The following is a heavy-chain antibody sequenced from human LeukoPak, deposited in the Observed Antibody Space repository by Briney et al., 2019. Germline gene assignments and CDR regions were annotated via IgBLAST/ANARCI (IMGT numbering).Heavy chain of an antibody. J-gene: IGHJ6*02. D-gene: IGHD6-19*01. CDR3: ARVSSSGPVDYYYYGMDV. CDR2: IYHSGST. CDR1: GGSISSSNW. V-gene: IGHV4-4*02. Sequence: SGTLSLTCAVSGGSISSSNWWSWVRQPPGKGLEWIGEIYHSGSTNYNPSPKSRVTISVDKSKNQFSLKLSSVTAAVTAVYYCARVSSSGPVDYYYYGMDVWGQGTTVTVSS.